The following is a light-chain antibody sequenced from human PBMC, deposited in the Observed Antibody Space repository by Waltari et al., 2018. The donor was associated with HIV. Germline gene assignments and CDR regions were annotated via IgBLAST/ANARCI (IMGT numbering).Light chain of an antibody. CDR1: TSNVESTY. CDR2: STH. CDR3: AVWDDSLNGLV. Sequence: QSVLTQPPSASGTPGQRVTIASFRGTSNVESTYVSWYQQVPGTTPTLPIYSTHERPSGVPDRFSGSKSCTSASLAVSGLRSEDEAAYYCAVWDDSLNGLVFGGGTKLTVL. V-gene: IGLV1-47*02. J-gene: IGLJ2*01.